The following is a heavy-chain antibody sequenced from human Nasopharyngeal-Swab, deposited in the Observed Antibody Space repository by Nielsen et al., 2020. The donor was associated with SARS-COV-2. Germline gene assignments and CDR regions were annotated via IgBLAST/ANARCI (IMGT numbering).Heavy chain of an antibody. V-gene: IGHV3-11*04. Sequence: GESLKISCAASGFTFSDYYMNWIRQAPGKGLEWVSYISSSGSTIYYADSVKGRFTISRDNAKNSLYLQMNSLRAEDTAVYYCARVTYYYGSGGNFDYWGQGTLVTVSS. CDR2: ISSSGSTI. D-gene: IGHD3-10*01. J-gene: IGHJ4*02. CDR3: ARVTYYYGSGGNFDY. CDR1: GFTFSDYY.